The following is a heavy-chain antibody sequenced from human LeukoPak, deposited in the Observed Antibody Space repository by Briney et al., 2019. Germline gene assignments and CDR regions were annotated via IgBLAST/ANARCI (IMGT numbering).Heavy chain of an antibody. CDR3: AREISGGSCYFDY. J-gene: IGHJ4*02. CDR1: GGTFSSYA. D-gene: IGHD2-15*01. Sequence: GASVTVSCKASGGTFSSYAISWVRQAPGRGLEWMGGIIPIFGTANYAQKFQGRVTITADKSTSTAYMELSSLRSEDTAVYYCAREISGGSCYFDYWGQGTLVTVSS. CDR2: IIPIFGTA. V-gene: IGHV1-69*06.